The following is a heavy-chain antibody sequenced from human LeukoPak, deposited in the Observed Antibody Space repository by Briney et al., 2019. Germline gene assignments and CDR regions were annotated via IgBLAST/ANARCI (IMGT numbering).Heavy chain of an antibody. CDR3: ATIHSRPY. V-gene: IGHV3-11*01. D-gene: IGHD2-15*01. J-gene: IGHJ4*02. Sequence: GSLRLSCEASGFSFSDYYMTWIRQPPGKGLEWIAYIRSGSTTIYYADSVKGRFTISRDDAKNSLFLQMNSLRAEDTAVYYCATIHSRPYWGQGTLVTVSS. CDR1: GFSFSDYY. CDR2: IRSGSTTI.